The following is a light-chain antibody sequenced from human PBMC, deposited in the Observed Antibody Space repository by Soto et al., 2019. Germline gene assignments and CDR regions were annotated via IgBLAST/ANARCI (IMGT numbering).Light chain of an antibody. J-gene: IGLJ2*01. V-gene: IGLV2-23*02. CDR3: CSYAGSVNFVV. CDR2: EVN. Sequence: QSALAQPASVSGSLGQSITISCTGTSSDVGSYDAVSWYQHHPGKAPKLMIYEVNKRPSGVSDRFSGSKSGNTASLTISGLQAEDEADYYCCSYAGSVNFVVFGGGTQLPVL. CDR1: SSDVGSYDA.